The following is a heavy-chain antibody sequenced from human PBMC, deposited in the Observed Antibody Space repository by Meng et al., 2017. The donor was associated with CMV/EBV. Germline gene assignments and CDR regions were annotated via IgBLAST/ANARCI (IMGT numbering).Heavy chain of an antibody. CDR2: IIPILGIA. CDR3: ARIYCSSTSCYRGYYYGMDV. Sequence: SVKVSCKASGGTFSSYAISWVRQAPGQGLEWMGGIIPILGIANYAQKFQGRVTITADKSTSTAYMELSSLRSEDTAVYYCARIYCSSTSCYRGYYYGMDVWGQGTTVTVSS. CDR1: GGTFSSYA. J-gene: IGHJ6*02. V-gene: IGHV1-69*10. D-gene: IGHD2-2*01.